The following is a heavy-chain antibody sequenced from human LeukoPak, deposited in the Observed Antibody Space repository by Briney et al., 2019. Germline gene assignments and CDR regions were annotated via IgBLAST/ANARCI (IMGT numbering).Heavy chain of an antibody. Sequence: GGSLRLSCAASGFTFSSDWMHWVRQAPGKGLVWVSRINSDGSSTSYADSVKGRFTISRDNAKNTLYLQMNSLRADDTAVYYCASSGIAVAGTRYFDYWGQGTLVTVSS. CDR3: ASSGIAVAGTRYFDY. CDR2: INSDGSST. V-gene: IGHV3-74*01. CDR1: GFTFSSDW. J-gene: IGHJ4*02. D-gene: IGHD6-19*01.